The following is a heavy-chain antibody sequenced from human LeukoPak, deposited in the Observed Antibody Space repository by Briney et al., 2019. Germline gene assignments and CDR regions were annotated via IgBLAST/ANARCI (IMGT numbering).Heavy chain of an antibody. D-gene: IGHD2-15*01. CDR3: ARDHCSGGSCYPQFDY. CDR1: GYTFTSYD. CDR2: INPNSGGT. J-gene: IGHJ4*02. V-gene: IGHV1-2*02. Sequence: ASVKVSCEASGYTFTSYDINWVRQAPGQGLEWMGWINPNSGGTNYAQKFQGRVTMTRDTSISTAYMELSRLRSDDTAVYYCARDHCSGGSCYPQFDYWGQGTLVTVSS.